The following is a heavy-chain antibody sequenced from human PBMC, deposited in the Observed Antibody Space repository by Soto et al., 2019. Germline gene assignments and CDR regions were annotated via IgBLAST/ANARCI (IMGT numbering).Heavy chain of an antibody. CDR3: ARWNWQQLAFDY. CDR2: IGSAGDP. D-gene: IGHD6-13*01. Sequence: GGSLRLSCAASGFTFSSSDMHWDRQATGKGLEWVSGIGSAGDPYYAGSVKGRFTISRENAKNSLYLQMNSLRAGDTAVYYCARWNWQQLAFDYWGQGXLVTVSS. V-gene: IGHV3-13*05. CDR1: GFTFSSSD. J-gene: IGHJ4*02.